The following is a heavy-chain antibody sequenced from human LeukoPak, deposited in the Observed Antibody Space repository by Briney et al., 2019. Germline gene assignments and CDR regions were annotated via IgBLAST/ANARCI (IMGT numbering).Heavy chain of an antibody. V-gene: IGHV3-9*03. D-gene: IGHD2/OR15-2a*01. CDR3: AKDILNSVGNAFDI. Sequence: PGGSLRLSCAASGFTFDDYAMHWVRQAPGKGLEWVSGISWNSGSIGYADSVKGRFTISRDNAKNSLYLQMNSLRAEDMALYYCAKDILNSVGNAFDIWGQGTMVTVSS. CDR2: ISWNSGSI. J-gene: IGHJ3*02. CDR1: GFTFDDYA.